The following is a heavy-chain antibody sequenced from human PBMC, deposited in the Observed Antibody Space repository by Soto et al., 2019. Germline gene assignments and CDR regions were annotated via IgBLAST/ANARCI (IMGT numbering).Heavy chain of an antibody. CDR1: GFTFSSYA. J-gene: IGHJ6*03. CDR3: ARGLHYDFWSGGNMDV. V-gene: IGHV3-23*01. Sequence: PGGSLRLSCAASGFTFSSYAMSWVRQAPGKGLECVSAISGSGGSTYYADSVKGRFTISRDNSKNTLYLQMGSLRAEDMAVYYCARGLHYDFWSGGNMDVWGKGTTVTVSS. D-gene: IGHD3-3*01. CDR2: ISGSGGST.